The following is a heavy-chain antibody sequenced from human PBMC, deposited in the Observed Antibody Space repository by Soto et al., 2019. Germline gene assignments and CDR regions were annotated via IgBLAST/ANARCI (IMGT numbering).Heavy chain of an antibody. CDR3: GTDAFDI. Sequence: GESLKLSCKGSGYSFTSYWISWVRQMLGKGLERMGRIDPSDSYTNYSPSFQGHVTISADKSISTAYLQWSSLKASDTAMYYCGTDAFDIWGQGTMVTVSS. V-gene: IGHV5-10-1*01. CDR1: GYSFTSYW. CDR2: IDPSDSYT. J-gene: IGHJ3*02.